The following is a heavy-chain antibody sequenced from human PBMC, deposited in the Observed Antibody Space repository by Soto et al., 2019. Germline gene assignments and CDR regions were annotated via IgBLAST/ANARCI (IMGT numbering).Heavy chain of an antibody. CDR2: INGGNGDT. J-gene: IGHJ4*02. V-gene: IGHV1-3*01. Sequence: GASVKVSCKASGYTFTGYAIHWVHQAPGQRLEWMGWINGGNGDTKYSQKFQGRVTISRDTSASTAYMELTSLGSEDTATYHCARGYCSSTSCQYYFDFWGPGTLVTVSS. CDR3: ARGYCSSTSCQYYFDF. D-gene: IGHD2-2*01. CDR1: GYTFTGYA.